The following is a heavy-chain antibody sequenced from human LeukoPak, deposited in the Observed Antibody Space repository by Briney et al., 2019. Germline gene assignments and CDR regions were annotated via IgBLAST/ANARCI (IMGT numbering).Heavy chain of an antibody. J-gene: IGHJ6*02. CDR2: INPSGGST. V-gene: IGHV1-46*01. CDR1: GYTFTSYY. CDR3: ARSVVVVTSHYYYYYGMDV. D-gene: IGHD3-22*01. Sequence: ASVKVSCKASGYTFTSYYRHWVRQAPGQGLEWMGIINPSGGSTSYAQKFQGRVTMTRDTSTSTVYMELSSLRSEDTAVYYCARSVVVVTSHYYYYYGMDVWGQGTTVTVSS.